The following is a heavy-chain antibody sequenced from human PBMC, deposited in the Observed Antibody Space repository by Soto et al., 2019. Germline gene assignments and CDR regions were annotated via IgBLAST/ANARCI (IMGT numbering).Heavy chain of an antibody. CDR2: IWSDGSNE. CDR1: GFTFSSYG. V-gene: IGHV3-33*01. Sequence: QVQLVESGGGVVQPGRSLRLSCAASGFTFSSYGMHWVRQAPGKGLEWVAVIWSDGSNENYADSLKGRFAISRDNSKNPLYLQMNSLRAEDTAVYYCASDRGGSPFDIWGQGTMVTVSS. CDR3: ASDRGGSPFDI. D-gene: IGHD3-16*01. J-gene: IGHJ3*02.